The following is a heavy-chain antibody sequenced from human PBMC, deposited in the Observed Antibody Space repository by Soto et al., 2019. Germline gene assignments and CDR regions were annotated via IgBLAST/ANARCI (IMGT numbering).Heavy chain of an antibody. CDR2: SIPIFGVT. CDR1: GGTFSSYT. D-gene: IGHD1-1*01. V-gene: IGHV1-69*08. Sequence: QVQLVQSGAEVKKPGSSVKVSCKASGGTFSSYTITWVLQAPGQGLEWLGRSIPIFGVTNYAQKFQDRVTIAADRSTTTAYMELSRLRSEDTAVYYCVRDWESTTQTWGFGDSWGQGTLVTVSS. CDR3: VRDWESTTQTWGFGDS. J-gene: IGHJ4*02.